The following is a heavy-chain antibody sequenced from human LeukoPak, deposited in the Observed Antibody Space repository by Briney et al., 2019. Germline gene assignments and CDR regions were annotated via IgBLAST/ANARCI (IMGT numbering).Heavy chain of an antibody. V-gene: IGHV4-34*01. CDR3: ATLSIVGATRLVDY. CDR2: IYYSGST. CDR1: GGSFSGYY. J-gene: IGHJ4*02. D-gene: IGHD1-26*01. Sequence: SETLSLTCAVYGGSFSGYYWSWIRQPPGKGLEWIGSIYYSGSTYYNPSLKSRVTISVDTSKNQFSLKLSSVTAADTAVYYCATLSIVGATRLVDYWGQGTLVTVSS.